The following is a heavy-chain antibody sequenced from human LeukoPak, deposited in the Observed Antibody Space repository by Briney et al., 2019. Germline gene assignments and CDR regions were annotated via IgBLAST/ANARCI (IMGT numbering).Heavy chain of an antibody. CDR1: GYTFTSYG. J-gene: IGHJ4*02. CDR2: ISAYNGNT. Sequence: ASVKVSCKASGYTFTSYGISWVRQAPGQGLEWMGWISAYNGNTNYAQKLQGRVTMTRDTSTSTVYMELSSLRSEDTAVYYCARENGSSEPNGFDYWGQGTLVTVSS. V-gene: IGHV1-18*01. CDR3: ARENGSSEPNGFDY. D-gene: IGHD6-25*01.